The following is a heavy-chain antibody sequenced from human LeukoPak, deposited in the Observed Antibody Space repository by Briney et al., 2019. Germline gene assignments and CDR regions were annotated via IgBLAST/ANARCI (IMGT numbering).Heavy chain of an antibody. D-gene: IGHD6-19*01. CDR2: ISPSGRST. CDR3: SAQPEEVAGGMNS. J-gene: IGHJ4*02. CDR1: GLTFAKTS. V-gene: IGHV3-23*01. Sequence: GGSLRLSCAASGLTFAKTSMTWVRQAPGKGLEWVSTISPSGRSTYYADSVKGRFTISRDNSKNTLYLQMITLRAGDMAVYYCSAQPEEVAGGMNSWGQGALVTVSS.